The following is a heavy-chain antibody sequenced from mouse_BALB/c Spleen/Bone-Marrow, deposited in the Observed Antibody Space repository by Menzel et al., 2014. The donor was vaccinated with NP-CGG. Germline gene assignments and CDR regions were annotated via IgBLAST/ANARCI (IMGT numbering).Heavy chain of an antibody. CDR1: GYAFTNYL. Sequence: AQLQQSGAELVRPGTSVKVSCKASGYAFTNYLIEWVKQRPGQGLEWIGVFNPGSGGTNYNEKFKGKATLTADKSSSTAYMQLSSLTSDDSAVYFCARWDYAMDYWGQGTSVTVSS. V-gene: IGHV1-54*01. CDR3: ARWDYAMDY. CDR2: FNPGSGGT. J-gene: IGHJ4*01.